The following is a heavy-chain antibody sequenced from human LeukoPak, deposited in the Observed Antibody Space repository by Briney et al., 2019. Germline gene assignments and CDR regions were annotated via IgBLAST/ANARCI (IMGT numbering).Heavy chain of an antibody. CDR2: IYSGGST. V-gene: IGHV3-66*01. CDR1: GFTVSSNY. D-gene: IGHD2-2*01. J-gene: IGHJ4*02. CDR3: ARGTWLTGFDY. Sequence: GGSLRLSCAASGFTVSSNYMSWVRQAPGKGLEWVSVIYSGGSTYYADSVKGRFTISRDNSKNTLYLQMNSMRAEDTAVYYCARGTWLTGFDYWGQGTLVTVSS.